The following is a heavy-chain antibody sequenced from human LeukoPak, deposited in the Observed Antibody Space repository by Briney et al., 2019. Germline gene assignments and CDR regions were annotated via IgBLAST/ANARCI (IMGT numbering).Heavy chain of an antibody. CDR3: AKEAHYVHGSGSYWKWFDP. J-gene: IGHJ5*02. Sequence: PGGSLRLSCAASGFTFDDYAMHWVRQAPGKGLEWVSLISGDGGSTYYADSVKGRFTISRDNSKNSLYLQMNSLRAEDTALYYCAKEAHYVHGSGSYWKWFDPWGQGTLVTVSS. CDR2: ISGDGGST. CDR1: GFTFDDYA. V-gene: IGHV3-43D*04. D-gene: IGHD3-10*01.